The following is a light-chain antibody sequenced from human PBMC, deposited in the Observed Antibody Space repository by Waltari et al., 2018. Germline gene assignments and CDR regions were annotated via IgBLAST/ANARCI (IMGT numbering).Light chain of an antibody. V-gene: IGLV2-11*01. CDR1: SSDVGGYNY. J-gene: IGLJ3*02. CDR2: DVS. CDR3: CSYAGSYTSWV. Sequence: QSALTQPRSVSGSPGQSVTISCPGTSSDVGGYNYVPWYQQPPGKAPKLMIYDVSKRPSGVPDRFSGSKSGNTASLTISGLQAEDEADYYCCSYAGSYTSWVFGGGTKLTVL.